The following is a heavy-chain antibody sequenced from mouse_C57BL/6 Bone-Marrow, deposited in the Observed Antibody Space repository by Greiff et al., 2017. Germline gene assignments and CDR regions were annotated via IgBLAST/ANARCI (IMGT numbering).Heavy chain of an antibody. D-gene: IGHD1-1*01. J-gene: IGHJ2*01. V-gene: IGHV1-52*01. CDR2: IDPSDSET. CDR3: ARLTTVVASDY. Sequence: QVQLQQSGAELVRPGSSVKLSCKASGYTFTSYWMHWVKQRPIQGLEWIGNIDPSDSETHYNQKFKDKATLTVDKSSSTAHMQLSSLTSEDSAVYYCARLTTVVASDYWGQGTTLTVSS. CDR1: GYTFTSYW.